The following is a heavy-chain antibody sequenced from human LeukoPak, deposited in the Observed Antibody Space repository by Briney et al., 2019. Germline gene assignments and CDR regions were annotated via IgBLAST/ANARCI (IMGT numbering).Heavy chain of an antibody. CDR1: GYTFTSYG. D-gene: IGHD1-26*01. J-gene: IGHJ3*02. CDR2: ISAYNGNT. Sequence: ASVKVSCKASGYTFTSYGISWVRQAPGQGLEWMGWISAYNGNTNYAQKLQGRVTMTTDTSTSTAYMELRSLRSDDTAVYYCATGSYYNNGDDAFDIWGQGTMVTVSS. CDR3: ATGSYYNNGDDAFDI. V-gene: IGHV1-18*01.